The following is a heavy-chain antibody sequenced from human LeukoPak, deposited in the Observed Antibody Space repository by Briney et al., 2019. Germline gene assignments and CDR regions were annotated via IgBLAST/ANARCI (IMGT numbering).Heavy chain of an antibody. Sequence: GGSLRLYCAASGFTYSSFAMSWVRHAPGKVQELVSAISGSGGSTYYADSVKGRFTISRDNSKNTLYLQMNSLRAEDTAVYYCANKKYYYDSSGYYSDYWGQGTLVTVSS. CDR3: ANKKYYYDSSGYYSDY. D-gene: IGHD3-22*01. J-gene: IGHJ4*02. CDR2: ISGSGGST. V-gene: IGHV3-23*01. CDR1: GFTYSSFA.